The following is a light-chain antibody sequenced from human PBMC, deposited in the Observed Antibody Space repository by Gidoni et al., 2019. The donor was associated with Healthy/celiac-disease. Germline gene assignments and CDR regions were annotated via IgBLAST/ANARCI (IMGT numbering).Light chain of an antibody. CDR3: RSYTSSSTLV. J-gene: IGLJ2*01. CDR1: SSDVGGYNY. V-gene: IGLV2-14*01. CDR2: DVS. Sequence: QSALTPPASVSGSPGPSITISCTGTSSDVGGYNYVSWYQQHPGKAPKLMIYDVSNRPSGVYNRFSGSKSGNTASLTISGLQAEDEADYYCRSYTSSSTLVFGGGTKLTVL.